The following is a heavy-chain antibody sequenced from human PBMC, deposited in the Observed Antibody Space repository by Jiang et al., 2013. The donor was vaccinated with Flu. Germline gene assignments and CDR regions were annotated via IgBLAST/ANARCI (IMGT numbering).Heavy chain of an antibody. CDR3: TSVRLLTRHLDV. D-gene: IGHD1/OR15-1a*01. J-gene: IGHJ2*01. V-gene: IGHV4-59*01. CDR1: GASISDYY. CDR2: TYYNGNT. Sequence: YGSGLVKPSETLSLTCTVSGASISDYYWSWIRQPPGKGLEWIGYTYYNGNTNYHPSLKSRVSISVDTSKNKFSLKLTSVTPADTAVYYCTSVRLLTRHLDVWGRGTLVSVSP.